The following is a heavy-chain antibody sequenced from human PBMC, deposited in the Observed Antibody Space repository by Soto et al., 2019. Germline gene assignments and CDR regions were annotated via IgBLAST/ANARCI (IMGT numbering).Heavy chain of an antibody. J-gene: IGHJ6*04. CDR1: GFSFTTYGVG. Sequence: QITLKESGPTLVNPTQTLTLTCTFSGFSFTTYGVGVGWIRQAPGKAPEWLALIYWDDQNTFRSSLESRLTITKDTSKDQVVLTITNMDPVDTATYYCTKKGQYHDSSACGRDCYMDVWGKGTTVTVSS. D-gene: IGHD2-2*01. V-gene: IGHV2-5*02. CDR2: IYWDDQN. CDR3: TKKGQYHDSSACGRDCYMDV.